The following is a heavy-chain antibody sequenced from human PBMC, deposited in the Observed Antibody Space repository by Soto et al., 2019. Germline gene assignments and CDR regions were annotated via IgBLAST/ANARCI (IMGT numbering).Heavy chain of an antibody. Sequence: ALVKVSCKASGYIFTSYGISRVRQAPGQGLEWVGWISTYNGKTNYAQKLQGRVTMTTDTSTSTAYMELRSLRSDDTAVYYCARDLGYCSGGRCYRNWFDPWGQGTLVTVSS. CDR1: GYIFTSYG. J-gene: IGHJ5*02. CDR3: ARDLGYCSGGRCYRNWFDP. D-gene: IGHD2-15*01. V-gene: IGHV1-18*01. CDR2: ISTYNGKT.